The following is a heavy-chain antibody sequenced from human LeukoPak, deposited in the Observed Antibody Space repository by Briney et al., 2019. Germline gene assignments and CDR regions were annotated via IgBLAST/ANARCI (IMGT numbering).Heavy chain of an antibody. J-gene: IGHJ4*02. V-gene: IGHV3-23*01. CDR1: GFTFSSFA. CDR2: ISGSGGST. D-gene: IGHD6-19*01. Sequence: PGGSLRLSCAASGFTFSSFAMTWVRQAPGKGLEWVSGISGSGGSTYYADSVEGRFTISRDNSKNTLYLQMNSLRGEDTAVYYCAKDGTAFSSGWRWVDYWGQGTLVTVSS. CDR3: AKDGTAFSSGWRWVDY.